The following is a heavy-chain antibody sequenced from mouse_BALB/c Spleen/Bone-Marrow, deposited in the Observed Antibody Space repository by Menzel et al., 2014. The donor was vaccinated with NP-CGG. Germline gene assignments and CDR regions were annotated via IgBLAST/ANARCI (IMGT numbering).Heavy chain of an antibody. CDR3: ARDGNYYFDY. CDR2: IRNKANGYTT. CDR1: GFTFTDYY. V-gene: IGHV7-3*02. J-gene: IGHJ2*01. D-gene: IGHD2-1*01. Sequence: EVKLMESGGGLVQPGGSLRLSCATSGFTFTDYYMSWVRQPPGKALEWLGFIRNKANGYTTEYSASVKGRFTISRDNSQSILYLQMNTQRAEDSATYYCARDGNYYFDYWGQGTTLTVSS.